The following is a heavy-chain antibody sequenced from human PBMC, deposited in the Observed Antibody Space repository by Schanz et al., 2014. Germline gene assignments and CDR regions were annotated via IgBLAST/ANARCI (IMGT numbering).Heavy chain of an antibody. CDR1: GGSFSGYY. CDR2: INHGGST. Sequence: QVQLQQWGAGLLKPSETLSLTCAVYGGSFSGYYWSWIRQPPGKGLEWIAEINHGGSTNYNPSLKSRVTIAVDTSKNQFSRKVRSVTAADTAVYYCARAARRTRVVPLYFDYWGQGTLVTVSS. D-gene: IGHD2-2*01. CDR3: ARAARRTRVVPLYFDY. V-gene: IGHV4-34*01. J-gene: IGHJ4*02.